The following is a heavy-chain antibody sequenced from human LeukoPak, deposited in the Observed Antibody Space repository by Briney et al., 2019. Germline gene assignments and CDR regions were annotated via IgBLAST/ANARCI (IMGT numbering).Heavy chain of an antibody. Sequence: SETLSLTCTVSGYSISSGYYWGWIRQPPGKGLEWIGSIYYSGSTYYNPSLKSRVTISVDTSKNQFSLKLSSVTAADTAAYYCASQNYYGSGSYQDYWGQGTLVTVSS. CDR3: ASQNYYGSGSYQDY. J-gene: IGHJ4*02. CDR1: GYSISSGYY. V-gene: IGHV4-38-2*02. D-gene: IGHD3-10*01. CDR2: IYYSGST.